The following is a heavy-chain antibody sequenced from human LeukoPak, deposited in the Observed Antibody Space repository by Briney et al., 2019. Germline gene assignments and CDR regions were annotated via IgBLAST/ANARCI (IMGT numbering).Heavy chain of an antibody. CDR3: ARGKDYYDSSGSPYDALDI. D-gene: IGHD3-22*01. Sequence: SETLSLTCTVSGGSISRYYWSWIRQPPGKGLEWIGYIYFSGSTNYNPSLKSRFTISVDTSKNQFSLKLSSVTAADTAVYYCARGKDYYDSSGSPYDALDIRGQGTMVTVSS. J-gene: IGHJ3*02. CDR1: GGSISRYY. V-gene: IGHV4-59*01. CDR2: IYFSGST.